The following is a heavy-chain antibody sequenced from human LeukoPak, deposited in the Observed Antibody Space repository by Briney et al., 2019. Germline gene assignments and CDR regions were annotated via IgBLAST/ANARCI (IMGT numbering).Heavy chain of an antibody. CDR3: ARLGREVTTGYSDD. Sequence: GGSLRLSCVASGFSFSTYEMNWVRQAPGKGLEWVAYISTSGSSVYYADSLKGRFTVSRDNAKSSLFLQVDSLTVADTAVYYCARLGREVTTGYSDDWGQGTLVAVSS. CDR1: GFSFSTYE. CDR2: ISTSGSSV. J-gene: IGHJ4*02. D-gene: IGHD2-21*02. V-gene: IGHV3-48*03.